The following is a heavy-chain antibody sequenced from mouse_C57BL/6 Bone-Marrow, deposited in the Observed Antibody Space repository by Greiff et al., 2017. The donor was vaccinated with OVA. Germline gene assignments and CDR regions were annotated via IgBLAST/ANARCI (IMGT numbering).Heavy chain of an antibody. D-gene: IGHD4-1*01. CDR1: GYTFTSYW. CDR3: ARSLGRGGY. CDR2: IDPSDSYT. J-gene: IGHJ2*01. V-gene: IGHV1-59*01. Sequence: QVQLQQPGAELVRPGTSVKLSCKASGYTFTSYWMHWVKQRPGQGLEWIGVIDPSDSYTNYNQKFKGKATLTVDTSSSTAYMQLSSLTSEDSAVYYCARSLGRGGYWGQGNTLTVSS.